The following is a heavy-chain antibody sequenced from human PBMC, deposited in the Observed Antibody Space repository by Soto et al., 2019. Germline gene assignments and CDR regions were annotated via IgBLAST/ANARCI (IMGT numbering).Heavy chain of an antibody. CDR3: ASARYYDILTGYLLGPYFDY. Sequence: GGSLRLSCVASGFTFTIYEMNWVRQATGKGLEWISYIDTSGDTIRYADSAKGRFTISRDNAKNSLYLQMNSLRAEDTAVYYCASARYYDILTGYLLGPYFDYWGQGTLVTVSS. V-gene: IGHV3-48*03. D-gene: IGHD3-9*01. CDR2: IDTSGDTI. J-gene: IGHJ4*02. CDR1: GFTFTIYE.